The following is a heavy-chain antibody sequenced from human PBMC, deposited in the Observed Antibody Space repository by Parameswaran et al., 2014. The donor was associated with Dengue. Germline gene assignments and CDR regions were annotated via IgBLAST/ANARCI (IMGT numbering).Heavy chain of an antibody. V-gene: IGHV3-66*01. Sequence: RWIRQPPGKGLERVSVIYSGGSTYYADSVKGRFTISRDNSKNTLYLQMNSLRAEDTAVYYCARDLRITMVRGVWEHYYGMDVWGQGTTVTVSS. D-gene: IGHD3-10*01. CDR2: IYSGGST. CDR3: ARDLRITMVRGVWEHYYGMDV. J-gene: IGHJ6*02.